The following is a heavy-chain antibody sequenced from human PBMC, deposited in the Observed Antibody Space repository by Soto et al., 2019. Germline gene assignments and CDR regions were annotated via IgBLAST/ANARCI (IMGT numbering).Heavy chain of an antibody. J-gene: IGHJ2*01. CDR1: GYTFTGYY. Sequence: GASVKVSCKASGYTFTGYYMHWVRQAPGQGLEWMGWINPNSGGTNYAQKFQGRVTMTRDTSISTAYMELSSLRSEDTAVYYCARGYSSSWYWYFDLWGRGTLVTVS. CDR2: INPNSGGT. V-gene: IGHV1-2*02. CDR3: ARGYSSSWYWYFDL. D-gene: IGHD6-13*01.